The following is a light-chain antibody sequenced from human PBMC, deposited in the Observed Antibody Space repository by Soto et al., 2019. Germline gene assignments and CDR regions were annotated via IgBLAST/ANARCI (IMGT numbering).Light chain of an antibody. CDR3: QQYDNLPRYT. CDR1: QDIRNY. V-gene: IGKV1-33*01. Sequence: DIPMTQAPSSLSASVGDRITITCQASQDIRNYLNWYQQKPGKPPNLLIYDASNLETGVPSRFSGGGSGTNFTFTISSLQPEDIATYYCQQYDNLPRYTFGQGTRLEI. J-gene: IGKJ2*01. CDR2: DAS.